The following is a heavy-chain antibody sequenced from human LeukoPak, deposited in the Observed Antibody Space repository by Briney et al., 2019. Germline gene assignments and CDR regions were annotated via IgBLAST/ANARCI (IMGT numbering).Heavy chain of an antibody. V-gene: IGHV3-23*01. CDR2: ISGSGGST. CDR1: GFTFSSYA. Sequence: GGSLRLSCAASGFTFSSYAMSWVRQAPGKGLEWVSAISGSGGSTYYADSVKGRFTISRDNSKNTLNLQMNSLRAEDTAVYYCAKDRPLFAYVWGSSTMGDYWGQGTLVTVSS. J-gene: IGHJ4*02. CDR3: AKDRPLFAYVWGSSTMGDY. D-gene: IGHD3-16*01.